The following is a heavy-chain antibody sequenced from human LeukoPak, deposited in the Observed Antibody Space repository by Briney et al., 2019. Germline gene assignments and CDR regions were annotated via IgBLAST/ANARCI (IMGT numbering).Heavy chain of an antibody. V-gene: IGHV4-30-4*01. CDR1: GGSISSGDYY. CDR2: IYYSGST. J-gene: IGHJ4*02. Sequence: SQTLSLTCTVSGGSISSGDYYWSWIRQPPGKGLEWIGYIYYSGSTYYDPSLKSRVTISVDTSKNQFSLKLSSVTAADTAVYYCARDLLNEGNHLDYWGQGTLVTVSS. D-gene: IGHD4-23*01. CDR3: ARDLLNEGNHLDY.